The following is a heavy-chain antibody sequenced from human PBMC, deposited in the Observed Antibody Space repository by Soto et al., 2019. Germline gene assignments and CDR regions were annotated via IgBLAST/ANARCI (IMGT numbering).Heavy chain of an antibody. J-gene: IGHJ5*02. Sequence: QVQLVQSGAEVRKPGSSVKVSCKASGGTFSSYIISWVRQAPGQGLEWMGEIIPIFGTTNYAQKFQGRVTVTADESTRTAYMELISLRSEDTAVYYCVRDRVLPGATPHWFDPWGQGTLVTVSS. D-gene: IGHD2-2*01. CDR1: GGTFSSYI. CDR2: IIPIFGTT. V-gene: IGHV1-69*01. CDR3: VRDRVLPGATPHWFDP.